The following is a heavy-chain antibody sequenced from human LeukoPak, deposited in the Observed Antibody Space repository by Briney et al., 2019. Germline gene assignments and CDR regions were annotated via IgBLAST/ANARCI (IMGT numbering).Heavy chain of an antibody. J-gene: IGHJ6*03. Sequence: PSETLSLTCTVSGGSISSYYWSWIRQPAGKGLEWIGRIYTRGSTNYNPSLKSRVTMSVDTSKNRFSLKLSSVTAADTAVYYCARVSPPAYYYYMDVWGKGTTVTVSS. V-gene: IGHV4-4*07. CDR1: GGSISSYY. CDR2: IYTRGST. CDR3: ARVSPPAYYYYMDV.